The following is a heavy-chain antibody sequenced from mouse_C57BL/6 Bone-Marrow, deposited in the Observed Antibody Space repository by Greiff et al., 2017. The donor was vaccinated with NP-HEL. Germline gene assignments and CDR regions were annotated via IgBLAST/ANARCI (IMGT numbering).Heavy chain of an antibody. CDR1: GYTFTSYW. V-gene: IGHV1-5*01. D-gene: IGHD1-1*01. CDR3: TSTVVGGGY. Sequence: EVKLQQSGTVLARPGASVKMSCKTSGYTFTSYWMHWVKQRPGQGLEWIGAIYPGNSDTSYNQKFTGKAKLTAVTSASTAYMELSSLTNDDTAVYDCTSTVVGGGYWGQGTTLTVSS. J-gene: IGHJ2*01. CDR2: IYPGNSDT.